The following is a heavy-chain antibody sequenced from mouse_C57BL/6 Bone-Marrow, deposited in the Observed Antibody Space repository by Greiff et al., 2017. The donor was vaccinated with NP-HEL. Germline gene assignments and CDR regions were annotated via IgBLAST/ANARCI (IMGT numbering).Heavy chain of an antibody. CDR1: GYSITSGYY. CDR3: ARRGIWLLDED. Sequence: EVKLLESGPGLVKPSQSLSLTCSVTGYSITSGYYWNWIRQFPGNKLEWMGYISYDGSNNYNPSLKNRISITRDTSKNQFFLKLNSVTTEDTATYYCARRGIWLLDEDWGQGTLVTVSA. J-gene: IGHJ3*01. D-gene: IGHD2-3*01. V-gene: IGHV3-6*01. CDR2: ISYDGSN.